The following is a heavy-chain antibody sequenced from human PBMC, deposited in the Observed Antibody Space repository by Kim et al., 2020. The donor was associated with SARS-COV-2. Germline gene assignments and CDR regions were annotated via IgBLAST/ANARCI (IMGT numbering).Heavy chain of an antibody. CDR1: GYTFTNYG. CDR3: ARDPRDTYYYGSGFDY. Sequence: ASVKVSCKASGYTFTNYGISWVRQAPGQGLEWMGWISGYNGNTNYAQKLQGRVTMTTDTSTSTAYMELRSLRSDDTAVYYCARDPRDTYYYGSGFDYWGQGTLVTVSS. J-gene: IGHJ4*02. V-gene: IGHV1-18*01. CDR2: ISGYNGNT. D-gene: IGHD3-10*01.